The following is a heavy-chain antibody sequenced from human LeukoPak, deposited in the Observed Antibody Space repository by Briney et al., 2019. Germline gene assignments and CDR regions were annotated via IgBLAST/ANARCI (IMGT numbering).Heavy chain of an antibody. CDR3: GREWGRSGWTDN. J-gene: IGHJ4*02. D-gene: IGHD6-19*01. CDR2: INSDGRIT. V-gene: IGHV3-74*01. Sequence: GGSLRLSCAASGFTFSSYWMHWVRQAPGKGLVWVSRINSDGRITDYADSVEGRFTISRDNANNTVYLQMNSLRADDTAVYYCGREWGRSGWTDNWGQGTLVTVSS. CDR1: GFTFSSYW.